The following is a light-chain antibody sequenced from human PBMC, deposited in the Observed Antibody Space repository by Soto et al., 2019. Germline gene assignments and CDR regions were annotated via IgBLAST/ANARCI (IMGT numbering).Light chain of an antibody. V-gene: IGKV1-5*01. J-gene: IGKJ1*01. CDR1: QSISTW. CDR3: QQYNSYPS. Sequence: DIQMTQSPSTLSASVGDRVTITCRASQSISTWLAWYQQKPGKAPKLLIYHASSLESGVPSRFSGSGSATEFTLTISSLQPDDFATYFCQQYNSYPSFGQGTKVEIK. CDR2: HAS.